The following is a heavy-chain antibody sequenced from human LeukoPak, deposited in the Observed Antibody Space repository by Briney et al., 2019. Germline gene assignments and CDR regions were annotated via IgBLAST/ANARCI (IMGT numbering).Heavy chain of an antibody. V-gene: IGHV4-39*01. CDR2: IYYSGST. Sequence: SETLSLTCTVSGGSISSSGYYWGWIRQPPGKGLEWIASIYYSGSTYYNPSLESRVTISVDTSKNQPSLKLSSLTAADTAVYYCARHEYSGSYYGLSWFDPWGQGTLVTVSS. CDR3: ARHEYSGSYYGLSWFDP. D-gene: IGHD1-26*01. CDR1: GGSISSSGYY. J-gene: IGHJ5*02.